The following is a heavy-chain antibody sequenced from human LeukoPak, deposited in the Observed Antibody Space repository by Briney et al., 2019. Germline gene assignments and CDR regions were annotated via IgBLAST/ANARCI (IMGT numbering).Heavy chain of an antibody. Sequence: SETLSLTCAVYGGSFSGYYWSWIRQPPGKGLEWIGEINHSGSTNYNPSLKSRVTISIDTSKNQFSLKLSSVTAADTAVYYCASSFRGVASFDYWGQGTLVTVSS. CDR1: GGSFSGYY. CDR3: ASSFRGVASFDY. CDR2: INHSGST. J-gene: IGHJ4*02. V-gene: IGHV4-34*01. D-gene: IGHD3-16*01.